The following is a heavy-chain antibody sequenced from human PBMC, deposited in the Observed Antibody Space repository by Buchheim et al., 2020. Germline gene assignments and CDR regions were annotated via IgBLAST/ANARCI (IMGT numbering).Heavy chain of an antibody. D-gene: IGHD3-3*01. CDR1: GFTFSSYG. CDR2: ISYDGSNK. Sequence: QVQLVESGGGVVQPGRSLRLSCAASGFTFSSYGMHWVRQAPGKGLEWVAVISYDGSNKYYADSVKGRFTISRDNSKNTLYLQMNSLRAEDTAVYYCAKDDYDFWSGSTISNYYYYYGMDVWGQGTT. CDR3: AKDDYDFWSGSTISNYYYYYGMDV. V-gene: IGHV3-30*18. J-gene: IGHJ6*02.